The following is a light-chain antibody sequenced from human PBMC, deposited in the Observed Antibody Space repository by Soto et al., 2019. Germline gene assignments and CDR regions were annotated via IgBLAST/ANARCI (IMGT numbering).Light chain of an antibody. V-gene: IGLV1-47*02. CDR1: SSNIGPGYD. CDR3: AAWDDSLSGYV. Sequence: QSVLTQPPSVSGAPGQRVTISCTGSSSNIGPGYDVHWYQQFPGTAPKLLIYTNSQRPSGVPDRFSGSKSGTSASLAISGLRSEDEADYYCAAWDDSLSGYVFGTGTKLTVL. CDR2: TNS. J-gene: IGLJ1*01.